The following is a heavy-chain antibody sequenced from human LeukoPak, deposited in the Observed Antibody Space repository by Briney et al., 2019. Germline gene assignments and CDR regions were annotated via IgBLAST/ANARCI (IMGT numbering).Heavy chain of an antibody. Sequence: GGSLRLSCTASGFTFSSYSMNWVRQAPGKGLEWVSSISSSSSYIYYVDSVKGRFTISRDNAKNSLYLQMNSLRAEDTAVYYCARGRRGCSSTSCYNGEFDYWGQGTLVTVSS. D-gene: IGHD2-2*02. CDR2: ISSSSSYI. V-gene: IGHV3-21*01. CDR3: ARGRRGCSSTSCYNGEFDY. J-gene: IGHJ4*02. CDR1: GFTFSSYS.